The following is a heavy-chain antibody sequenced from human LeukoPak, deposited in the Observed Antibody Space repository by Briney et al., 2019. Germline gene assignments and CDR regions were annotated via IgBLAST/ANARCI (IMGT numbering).Heavy chain of an antibody. Sequence: QPGGSLRLSCAASGFTFSNSWMHWVPQATGKGLVWVSAIKGDGSATTYADSVKGRLTISRDNAKNTLYLQINSLRAEDTAVYYCASAWGAFNWGQGTLVTVSS. CDR1: GFTFSNSW. CDR2: IKGDGSAT. J-gene: IGHJ4*02. CDR3: ASAWGAFN. D-gene: IGHD3-16*01. V-gene: IGHV3-74*01.